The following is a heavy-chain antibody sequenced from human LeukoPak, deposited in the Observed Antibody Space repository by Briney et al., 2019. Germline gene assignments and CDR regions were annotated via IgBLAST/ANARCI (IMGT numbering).Heavy chain of an antibody. V-gene: IGHV3-21*01. CDR2: ISSSSSYI. Sequence: GGSLRLSCAASGFTFSSYSMNWVRQAPGKGLEWVSSISSSSSYIYYADSVKGRFTISRDNAKNSLYLQMNSLRAEDTAVYYCARGSSGWYYFDYWGQGTLVTVSS. J-gene: IGHJ4*02. CDR1: GFTFSSYS. D-gene: IGHD6-19*01. CDR3: ARGSSGWYYFDY.